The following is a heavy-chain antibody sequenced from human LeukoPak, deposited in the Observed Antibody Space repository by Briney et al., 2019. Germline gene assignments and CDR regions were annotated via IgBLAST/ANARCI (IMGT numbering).Heavy chain of an antibody. J-gene: IGHJ5*02. CDR2: ISGSGGST. V-gene: IGHV3-23*01. D-gene: IGHD4-17*01. Sequence: PGGSLRRSCAASGFTFSSYAMSWVRQAPGKGLEWVSAISGSGGSTYYADSVKGRFTISRDNSKNTLYLQMNSLRAEDTAVYYCAKDFYGDSNGNWFDPWGQGTLVTVSS. CDR1: GFTFSSYA. CDR3: AKDFYGDSNGNWFDP.